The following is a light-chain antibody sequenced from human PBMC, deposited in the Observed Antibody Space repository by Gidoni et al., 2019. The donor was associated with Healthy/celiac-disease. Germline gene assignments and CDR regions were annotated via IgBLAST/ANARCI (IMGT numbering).Light chain of an antibody. V-gene: IGKV1-5*01. Sequence: DIPMPPSPSTLSASVGDRVTITCRASQSISSWLAWYQQKPGKAPKLLIYDASSLESGVPSRFSGSGSGTEFTLTISSLQPDDFATYYCQQYNSYPYTFGQXTKLEIK. CDR3: QQYNSYPYT. J-gene: IGKJ2*01. CDR2: DAS. CDR1: QSISSW.